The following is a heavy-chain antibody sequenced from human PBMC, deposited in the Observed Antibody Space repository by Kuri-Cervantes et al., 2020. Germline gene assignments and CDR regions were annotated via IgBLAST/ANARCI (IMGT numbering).Heavy chain of an antibody. D-gene: IGHD1-26*01. CDR3: AGGSYYYYYYYGMDV. CDR1: GYTFTSYA. Sequence: ASVKVSCKASGYTFTSYAMNWVRQAPGRGLEWMGWINTNTGNPTYAQGFTGRFVFSLDTSVSTAYLQISSLKAEDTAVYYCAGGSYYYYYYYGMDVWGQGTTVTVSS. V-gene: IGHV7-4-1*02. CDR2: INTNTGNP. J-gene: IGHJ6*02.